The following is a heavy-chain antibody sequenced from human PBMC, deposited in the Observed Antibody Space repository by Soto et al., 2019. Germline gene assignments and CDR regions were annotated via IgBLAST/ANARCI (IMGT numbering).Heavy chain of an antibody. V-gene: IGHV3-74*01. J-gene: IGHJ4*02. D-gene: IGHD4-17*01. CDR3: SRGIYGDYGGNER. CDR1: GFSFSTYY. CDR2: IKNDGSST. Sequence: EVQLVESGGGLVQPGGALRLSCEASGFSFSTYYMHWVRQATGKGLVWVSRIKNDGSSTDYADSVRGRFTISRDNAKNTLYLQMNSMTDGDTAVYYCSRGIYGDYGGNERCGQGTLVTVSS.